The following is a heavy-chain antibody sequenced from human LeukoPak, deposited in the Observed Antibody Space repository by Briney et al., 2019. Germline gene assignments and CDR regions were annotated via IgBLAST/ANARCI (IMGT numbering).Heavy chain of an antibody. V-gene: IGHV3-23*01. Sequence: GGSLRLSCAASGFTFSSYTMSWVRQAPGKGLEWVSAISGGGGSTYYAGSVKGRFTISRDNSKNTLFLQMNSLRVEDTAIYYCAKDRGDYCSGSTCSVRFDPWGQGTLVTVSS. D-gene: IGHD2-15*01. J-gene: IGHJ5*02. CDR3: AKDRGDYCSGSTCSVRFDP. CDR2: ISGGGGST. CDR1: GFTFSSYT.